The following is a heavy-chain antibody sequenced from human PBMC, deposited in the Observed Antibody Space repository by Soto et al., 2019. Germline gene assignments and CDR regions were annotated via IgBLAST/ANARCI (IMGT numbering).Heavy chain of an antibody. J-gene: IGHJ4*02. CDR3: VRGYSGYDRFDN. Sequence: ASVKVSCKASGYTFTSYYMHWVRQAPGQGLEWMGILNPSGGSTNYAQKFQGRVTMTRDTSTSTVYMEVSSLRSEYTAVYYWVRGYSGYDRFDNWGQGTLVTVSS. CDR2: LNPSGGST. V-gene: IGHV1-46*03. CDR1: GYTFTSYY. D-gene: IGHD5-12*01.